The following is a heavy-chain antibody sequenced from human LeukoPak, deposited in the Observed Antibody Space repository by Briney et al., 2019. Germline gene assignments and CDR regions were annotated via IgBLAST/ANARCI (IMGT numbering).Heavy chain of an antibody. D-gene: IGHD2-15*01. CDR2: ITSTSSYV. CDR1: GFTFSGCS. J-gene: IGHJ1*01. CDR3: AQQVGYCSSGSCYFTY. Sequence: GGSLRLSCAASGFTFSGCSMNWVRQAPGKGLEWVSSITSTSSYVYYADSVKGRFTISRDNAKNSLYLQMNSLRAEDTAVYYCAQQVGYCSSGSCYFTYWGQGTLVTVSS. V-gene: IGHV3-21*01.